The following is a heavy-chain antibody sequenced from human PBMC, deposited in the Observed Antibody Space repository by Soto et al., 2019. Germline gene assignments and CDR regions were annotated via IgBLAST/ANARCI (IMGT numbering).Heavy chain of an antibody. J-gene: IGHJ2*01. CDR2: ISWNSGSI. V-gene: IGHV3-9*01. Sequence: EGQLGESGGGLVQPGRSLRLSCAASGFTFDDYSMHGVRQAPGKGLDWVSGISWNSGSIGYADSVKGRFTISRDNAKNSLYLQMHSLRAEDTSLYYCAKDSKWELLSGALYWYFDLWGRGTLVTVSS. CDR3: AKDSKWELLSGALYWYFDL. CDR1: GFTFDDYS. D-gene: IGHD1-26*01.